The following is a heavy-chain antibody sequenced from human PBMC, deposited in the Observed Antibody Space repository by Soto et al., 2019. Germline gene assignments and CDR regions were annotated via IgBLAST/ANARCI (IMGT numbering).Heavy chain of an antibody. CDR1: GFTFTSSA. V-gene: IGHV1-58*01. CDR2: IVVGSGNT. D-gene: IGHD3-22*01. CDR3: AADKNYYDSSGYQDYYYGMDV. J-gene: IGHJ6*02. Sequence: SVKVSCKASGFTFTSSAVQWVRQARGQRLEGIGWIVVGSGNTNYAQKFQERVTITRDMSTSTAYMELSSLRSEDTAVYYCAADKNYYDSSGYQDYYYGMDVWGQGTTVTVSS.